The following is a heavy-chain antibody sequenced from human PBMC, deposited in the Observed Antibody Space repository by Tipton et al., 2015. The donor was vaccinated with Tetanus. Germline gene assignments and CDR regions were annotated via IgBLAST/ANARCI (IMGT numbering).Heavy chain of an antibody. CDR3: ARHRAQWELLF. Sequence: TLSLTCTVSGDSISGFHWSWIRQPPGKGLEWIGYIYNIGTTKYNPSLKSRVTILLDMSKNQLSLKLSSMTAADTAVYYCARHRAQWELLFWSQGALVTVSS. V-gene: IGHV4-59*08. CDR1: GDSISGFH. D-gene: IGHD1-26*01. J-gene: IGHJ4*02. CDR2: IYNIGTT.